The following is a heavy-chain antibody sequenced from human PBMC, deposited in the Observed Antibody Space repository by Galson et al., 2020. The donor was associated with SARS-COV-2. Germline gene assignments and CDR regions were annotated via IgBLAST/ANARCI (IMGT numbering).Heavy chain of an antibody. V-gene: IGHV3-30*18. CDR1: GFTFSSYG. CDR2: ISYDGSNK. J-gene: IGHJ6*02. CDR3: AKDNTIFGVVSYYYGMDV. Sequence: TGGSLRLSCAASGFTFSSYGMHWVRQAPGKGLEWVAVISYDGSNKYYADSVKGRFTISRDNSKNTLYLQMNRLRAEDTAVYYCAKDNTIFGVVSYYYGMDVWGQGTTVTVSS. D-gene: IGHD3-3*01.